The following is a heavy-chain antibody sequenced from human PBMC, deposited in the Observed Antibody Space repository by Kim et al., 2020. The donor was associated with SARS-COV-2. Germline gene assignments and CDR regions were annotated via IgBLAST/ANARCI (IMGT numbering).Heavy chain of an antibody. J-gene: IGHJ4*02. CDR3: ARVQADAPFDY. CDR2: T. V-gene: IGHV1-18*01. Sequence: TNYAQTLQGRVTMTTDTSTSTAYMELRGLRSDDTAVYYCARVQADAPFDYWGQGTLVTVSS. D-gene: IGHD4-4*01.